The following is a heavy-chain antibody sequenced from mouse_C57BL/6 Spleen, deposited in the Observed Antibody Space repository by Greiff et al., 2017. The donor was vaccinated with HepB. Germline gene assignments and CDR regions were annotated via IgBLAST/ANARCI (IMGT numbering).Heavy chain of an antibody. V-gene: IGHV3-1*01. D-gene: IGHD2-4*01. Sequence: EVQLVESGPGMVKPSQSLSLTCTVTGYSITSGYDWHWIRHFPGNKLEWMGYISYSGSTNYNPSLKSRISITHDTSKNHFFLKLNSVTTEDTATYYCARDGDDYAYFDYWGQGTTLTVSS. CDR2: ISYSGST. CDR3: ARDGDDYAYFDY. CDR1: GYSITSGYD. J-gene: IGHJ2*01.